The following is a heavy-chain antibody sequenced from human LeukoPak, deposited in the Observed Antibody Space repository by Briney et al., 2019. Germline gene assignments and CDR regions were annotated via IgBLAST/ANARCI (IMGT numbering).Heavy chain of an antibody. CDR3: ARDTVTNSFDY. Sequence: GGSLRLSCAAFGFTFSSYSMNWVRQAPGKGLEWVSYISSSSSTIYYADSVKGRFTISRDNAKNSLYLQMNSLRAEDTAVYYCARDTVTNSFDYWGQGTLVTVSS. V-gene: IGHV3-48*01. CDR1: GFTFSSYS. D-gene: IGHD4-11*01. J-gene: IGHJ4*02. CDR2: ISSSSSTI.